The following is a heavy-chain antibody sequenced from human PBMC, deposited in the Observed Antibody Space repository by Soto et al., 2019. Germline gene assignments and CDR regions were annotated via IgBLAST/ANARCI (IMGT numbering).Heavy chain of an antibody. CDR3: VKGGAKQCSGRTCGLCMDV. V-gene: IGHV3-64D*06. CDR1: GFTFKSHA. Sequence: PGGSLRLSCSASGFTFKSHAMHWVRQAPGKGLEYVSSIHTGGETTFYADAVKGRFIVSRDNSNNTLDLQMTSLKYEDSGVYYCVKGGAKQCSGRTCGLCMDVWGQGTTVTVSS. CDR2: IHTGGETT. J-gene: IGHJ6*02. D-gene: IGHD6-19*01.